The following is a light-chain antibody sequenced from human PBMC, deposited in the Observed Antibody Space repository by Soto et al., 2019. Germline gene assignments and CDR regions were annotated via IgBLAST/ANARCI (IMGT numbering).Light chain of an antibody. CDR1: SSDVGGYKY. CDR3: SSFSSTTATTVV. Sequence: QAVVTQPASVSGSPGQSITISCTGTSSDVGGYKYVSWYQQHPGKAPKLIIYEVSNRPSGVPNRFSASKSGNTASLTISGLQAEDEADYFCSSFSSTTATTVVFGGGTKLTVL. CDR2: EVS. J-gene: IGLJ2*01. V-gene: IGLV2-14*01.